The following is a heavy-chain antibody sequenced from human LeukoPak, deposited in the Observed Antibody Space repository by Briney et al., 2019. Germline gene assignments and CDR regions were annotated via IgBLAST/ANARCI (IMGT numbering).Heavy chain of an antibody. CDR1: GGSISSYY. J-gene: IGHJ4*02. V-gene: IGHV4-39*01. D-gene: IGHD6-13*01. Sequence: PSETLSLTCTVSGGSISSYYWGWIRQPPGKGLEWIGSIYYSGSTYYNPSLKSRVTISVDTSKNQFSLKLSSVTAADTAVYYCARLGGIAAAGYFDYWGQGTLVTVSS. CDR3: ARLGGIAAAGYFDY. CDR2: IYYSGST.